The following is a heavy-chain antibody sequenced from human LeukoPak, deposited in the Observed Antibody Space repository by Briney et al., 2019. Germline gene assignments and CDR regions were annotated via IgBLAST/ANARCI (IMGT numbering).Heavy chain of an antibody. Sequence: PGGSLRLSCAASGFTFSSYAMSWVRQAPGKGLEWVSAISGSGGSTHYADSVKGRFTISRDNSKNTPYLQMNSLRAEDTAVYYCANGQGLLWFEVQHWGQGTLVTVSS. D-gene: IGHD3-10*01. CDR2: ISGSGGST. CDR1: GFTFSSYA. CDR3: ANGQGLLWFEVQH. J-gene: IGHJ1*01. V-gene: IGHV3-23*01.